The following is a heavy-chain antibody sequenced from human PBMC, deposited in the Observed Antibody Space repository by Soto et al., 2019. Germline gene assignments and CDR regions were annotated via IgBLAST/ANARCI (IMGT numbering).Heavy chain of an antibody. CDR2: IYYSGST. J-gene: IGHJ5*02. V-gene: IGHV4-39*01. D-gene: IGHD4-17*01. CDR3: ARPTTVTKGWFDP. Sequence: SETLSLTCTVSGGSISSSSYYWGWIRQPPGKGLEWIGSIYYSGSTYYNPSLKSRVTISVDTSKNQFSLKLSSVTAADTAVYYCARPTTVTKGWFDPWGQGTLVTVSS. CDR1: GGSISSSSYY.